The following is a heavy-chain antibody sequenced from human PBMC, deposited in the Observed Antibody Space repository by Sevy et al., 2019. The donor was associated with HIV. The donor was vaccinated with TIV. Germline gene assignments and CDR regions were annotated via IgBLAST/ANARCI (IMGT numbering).Heavy chain of an antibody. V-gene: IGHV1-69*13. CDR3: ARSSYCSSTSCYVYYYYGMDV. D-gene: IGHD2-2*01. CDR2: IIPIFGTT. Sequence: ASVKDSCKASGGTFSSYAISWVRQAPGQGLEWMGGIIPIFGTTNYAQKFQGRVTITADESTSTAYMELSSLRSEDTAVYYCARSSYCSSTSCYVYYYYGMDVWGQGTTVTVSS. CDR1: GGTFSSYA. J-gene: IGHJ6*02.